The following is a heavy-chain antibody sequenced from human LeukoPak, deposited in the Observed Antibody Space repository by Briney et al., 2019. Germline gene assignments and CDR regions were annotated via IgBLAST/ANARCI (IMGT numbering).Heavy chain of an antibody. CDR2: ISSISRYI. J-gene: IGHJ2*01. D-gene: IGHD4-23*01. CDR3: TRVYGDNDWYFDL. Sequence: GGSLRLSCAASGFTFNSYSMNWVRQAPGKGLEWVASISSISRYIFYLDSVKGRFTISRDNAKNSLYLQMNSLRAEDTAIYYCTRVYGDNDWYFDLWGRGTQVTVSS. CDR1: GFTFNSYS. V-gene: IGHV3-21*01.